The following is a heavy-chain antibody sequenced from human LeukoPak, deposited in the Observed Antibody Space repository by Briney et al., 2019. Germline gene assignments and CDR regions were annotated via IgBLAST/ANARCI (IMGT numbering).Heavy chain of an antibody. Sequence: PGGSLRLSCAASGFTFSSYAMSWVRQPPGRGLEWVSVVSGSGDSTQYAGSVEDRFTISRDNSKDTLYLHMNTLKVDDTAVYYCARGPNDYWSGYSRYLDHWGQGTLVTVSS. J-gene: IGHJ4*02. V-gene: IGHV3-23*01. CDR3: ARGPNDYWSGYSRYLDH. D-gene: IGHD3-3*01. CDR1: GFTFSSYA. CDR2: VSGSGDST.